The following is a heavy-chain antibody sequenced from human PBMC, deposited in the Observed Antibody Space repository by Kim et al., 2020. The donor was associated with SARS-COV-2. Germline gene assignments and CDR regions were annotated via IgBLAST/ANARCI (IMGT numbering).Heavy chain of an antibody. Sequence: SETLSLTCTVSGGSISSGSYYWSWIRQPAGKGLEWIGRIYTSGSTNYNPSLKSRVTISVDTSKNQFSLKLSSVTAADTAVYYCSGGSGSYYRLDYWGQGTLVTVSS. J-gene: IGHJ4*02. CDR1: GGSISSGSYY. CDR3: SGGSGSYYRLDY. V-gene: IGHV4-61*02. D-gene: IGHD3-10*01. CDR2: IYTSGST.